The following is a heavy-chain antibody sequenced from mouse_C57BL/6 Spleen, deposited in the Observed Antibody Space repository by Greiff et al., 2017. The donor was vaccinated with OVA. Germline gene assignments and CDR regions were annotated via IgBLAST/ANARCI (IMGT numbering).Heavy chain of an antibody. CDR1: GYTFTSYW. V-gene: IGHV1-50*01. CDR3: ARFYEEAMDY. D-gene: IGHD2-3*01. J-gene: IGHJ4*01. CDR2: IDPSDSST. Sequence: QVQLQQPGAELVKPGASVKLSCKASGYTFTSYWMQWVKQRPGQGLEWIGEIDPSDSSTNYNQKFKGKATLTVDTSSSTAYMQLSSLTSEDSAVYYCARFYEEAMDYWGQGTSVTVSS.